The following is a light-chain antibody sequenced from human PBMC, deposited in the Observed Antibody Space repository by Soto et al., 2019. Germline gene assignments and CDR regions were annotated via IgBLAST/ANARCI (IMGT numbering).Light chain of an antibody. CDR2: GAS. Sequence: IVVTQSPGTLSLSPGERATLSCRASQSVSRLAWYQQKAGQAPRLLISGASSRATGIPDRFSGSGSGTDFTLTISRLEPEDFALYYCQQCDIPPYTFGQGTNLEIK. CDR3: QQCDIPPYT. V-gene: IGKV3-20*01. J-gene: IGKJ2*01. CDR1: QSVSR.